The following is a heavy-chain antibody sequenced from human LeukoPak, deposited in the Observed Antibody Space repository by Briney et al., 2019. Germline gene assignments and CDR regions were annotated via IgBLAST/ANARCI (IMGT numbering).Heavy chain of an antibody. CDR2: ISGSGGST. J-gene: IGHJ4*02. CDR1: GFTFSSYA. CDR3: AKVHLGGSIDY. D-gene: IGHD5-12*01. Sequence: GASLRLSCAASGFTFSSYAMSWVRQAPGKGLEWVSAISGSGGSTYYADSVKGRFTISRDNAKNTLYLQMNSLRAEDTAVYYCAKVHLGGSIDYWGQGTLVTVSS. V-gene: IGHV3-23*01.